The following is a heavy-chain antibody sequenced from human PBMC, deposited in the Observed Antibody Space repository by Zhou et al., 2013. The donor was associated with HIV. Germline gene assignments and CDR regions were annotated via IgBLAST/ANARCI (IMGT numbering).Heavy chain of an antibody. Sequence: QEQLVQSGAEVKKPGASVKVSCKASGYTFTSYHMHWVRQAPGQGLEWMGVINPSGGTTGYAQKFQGRATMTRDTSTSTVYMELSSLRSDDTAVYYCARAPRYCTIGVCPPARGYFQYWGQGTLVTVSS. CDR2: INPSGGTT. CDR1: GYTFTSYH. J-gene: IGHJ1*01. D-gene: IGHD2-8*01. V-gene: IGHV1-46*03. CDR3: ARAPRYCTIGVCPPARGYFQY.